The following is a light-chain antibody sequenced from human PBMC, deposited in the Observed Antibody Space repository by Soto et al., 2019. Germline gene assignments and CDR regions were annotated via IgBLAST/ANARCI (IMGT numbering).Light chain of an antibody. Sequence: QSALTQPASVSGSPGQSITISCTGTSSDVGGYNYVSWYQQHPGKVPKLMIYDVSNWPSGVSNRFSGSKSGNTASLTISGLQAEDEADYYCSSYTSSSTVVFGGGTKVTVL. J-gene: IGLJ2*01. V-gene: IGLV2-14*01. CDR2: DVS. CDR3: SSYTSSSTVV. CDR1: SSDVGGYNY.